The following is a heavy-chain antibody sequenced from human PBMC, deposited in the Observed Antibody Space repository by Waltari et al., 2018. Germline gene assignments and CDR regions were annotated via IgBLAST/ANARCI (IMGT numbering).Heavy chain of an antibody. CDR3: ARDRGRGLYLDS. CDR2: VRGDGKT. J-gene: IGHJ4*02. V-gene: IGHV4-4*02. Sequence: QLQLQESGPGLVKPSGTLSLTCTVSGDSMTSTDCWSWVRQPPRKGLVWVGQVRGDGKTNYNPSFAGRVAVSLDTSINQFSLRVTSATAADTAVYYCARDRGRGLYLDSWGQGTLVTVSP. D-gene: IGHD2-15*01. CDR1: GDSMTSTDC.